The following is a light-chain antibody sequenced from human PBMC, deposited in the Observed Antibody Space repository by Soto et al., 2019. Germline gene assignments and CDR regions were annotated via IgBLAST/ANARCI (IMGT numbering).Light chain of an antibody. CDR1: QSINNY. V-gene: IGKV1-39*01. J-gene: IGKJ2*02. Sequence: DIQMTQSPSSLSASVGDRVTITCRASQSINNYLNWYQQREGKAPKLLLYAATSLQSGVPPRFSGSGSGTDFNLTISGRQPEDVATYYCQQSHNTPCTFGLGTKLEVK. CDR3: QQSHNTPCT. CDR2: AAT.